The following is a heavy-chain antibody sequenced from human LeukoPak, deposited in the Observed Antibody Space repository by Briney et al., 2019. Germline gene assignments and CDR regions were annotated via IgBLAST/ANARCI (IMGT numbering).Heavy chain of an antibody. CDR2: ISYEGRNK. CDR3: ARDGDSSGYGSDIFDV. V-gene: IGHV3-30*04. D-gene: IGHD5-12*01. Sequence: PGGSLRLSCAASGFTFSSYAIHWVRQAPGKGLEGVAVISYEGRNKFYADSVKGRFTISRDNSKNSLYLLMNSLGADDTAVYFCARDGDSSGYGSDIFDVWGQGTMVTVSS. CDR1: GFTFSSYA. J-gene: IGHJ3*01.